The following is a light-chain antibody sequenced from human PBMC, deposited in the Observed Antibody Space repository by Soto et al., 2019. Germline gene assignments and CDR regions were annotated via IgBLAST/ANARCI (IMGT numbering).Light chain of an antibody. V-gene: IGKV1-33*01. CDR2: DAS. Sequence: DIQMTQSPSSLSASVGDRVTITCQASQDISNYLNWYQQKPGKPPQLLIYDASNLESGVPSRFSGSGSGTEFTLTISSLQPEDFGIYYCQQYENYWTFGQGTKVDIK. CDR3: QQYENYWT. J-gene: IGKJ1*01. CDR1: QDISNY.